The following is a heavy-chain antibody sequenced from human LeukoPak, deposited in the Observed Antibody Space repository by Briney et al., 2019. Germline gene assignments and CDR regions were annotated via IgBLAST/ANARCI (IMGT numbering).Heavy chain of an antibody. J-gene: IGHJ3*02. CDR3: ARVEVTGTWGAFDI. CDR1: GFTFTGYY. V-gene: IGHV1-2*02. CDR2: INPNSGGT. Sequence: ASVKVSCKASGFTFTGYYMHWVRQAPGQGLEWMGWINPNSGGTNYAQKFQGRVTMTRDTSISTAYMELSRLRSDDTAVYYCARVEVTGTWGAFDIWGQGTMVTVSS. D-gene: IGHD1-7*01.